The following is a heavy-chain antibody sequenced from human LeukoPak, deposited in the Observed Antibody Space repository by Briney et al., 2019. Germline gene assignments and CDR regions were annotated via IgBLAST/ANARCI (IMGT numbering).Heavy chain of an antibody. CDR3: ARSPAKNYDSSGYYWNY. J-gene: IGHJ4*02. Sequence: ASVKVSCKASGGTFSSYAISWVRQAPGQGLEWMVRIIPILGIANYAQKFQGRVTITADKSTSTAYMELSSLRSEDTAVYYCARSPAKNYDSSGYYWNYWGQGTLVTVSS. CDR2: IIPILGIA. D-gene: IGHD3-22*01. CDR1: GGTFSSYA. V-gene: IGHV1-69*04.